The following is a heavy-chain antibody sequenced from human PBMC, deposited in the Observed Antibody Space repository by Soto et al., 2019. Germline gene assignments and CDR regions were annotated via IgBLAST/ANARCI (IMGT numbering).Heavy chain of an antibody. CDR1: GGSISDYY. CDR3: ARGARRIGYSSDX. V-gene: IGHV4-4*07. D-gene: IGHD3-3*01. Sequence: SETLSLTCTVSGGSISDYYWTWIRQPAGNGLEGILRIVTSGNTNYNRSLKSRVTMSVDTSKKQFSLKVTSVTAADTAVYYCARGARRIGYSSDXWGQGTTVTVS. J-gene: IGHJ6*02. CDR2: IVTSGNT.